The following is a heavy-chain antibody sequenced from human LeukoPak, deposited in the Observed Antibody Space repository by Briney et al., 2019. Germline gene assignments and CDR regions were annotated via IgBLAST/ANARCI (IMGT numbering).Heavy chain of an antibody. CDR1: GSTFSNYW. CDR2: IYPGDSDT. CDR3: ARPGIVGATSAFDI. D-gene: IGHD1-26*01. Sequence: GESLKISCKGFGSTFSNYWIAWVRQMPGKGLEWMGIIYPGDSDTRYSPSFQGQVTISADKSISTAYLQWSSLKASDTAVYYCARPGIVGATSAFDIWGQGTMVAVSS. V-gene: IGHV5-51*01. J-gene: IGHJ3*02.